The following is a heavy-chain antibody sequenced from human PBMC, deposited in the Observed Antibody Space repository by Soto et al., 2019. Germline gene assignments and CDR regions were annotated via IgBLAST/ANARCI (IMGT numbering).Heavy chain of an antibody. CDR1: GFTLSDYS. V-gene: IGHV3-48*04. D-gene: IGHD5-18*01. Sequence: GGSLRLSCVVSGFTLSDYSMNWVRQAPGKGLEWVSYISDRGSRIYYADSVKGRFTISRDNAKNSLYLQMSSLRAEDTAVYYCVSLDTSMANWFDPWGQGTLVTVSS. J-gene: IGHJ5*02. CDR2: ISDRGSRI. CDR3: VSLDTSMANWFDP.